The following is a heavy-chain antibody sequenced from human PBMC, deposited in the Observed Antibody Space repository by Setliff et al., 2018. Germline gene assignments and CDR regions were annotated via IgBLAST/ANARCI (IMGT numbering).Heavy chain of an antibody. V-gene: IGHV4-59*12. Sequence: SETLSLTCTVSGGSISSYYWSWIRQPPGKGLEWIGYIYYSGSTNYTPSLKSRVTISVDTSKNQFSLKLNSVTAADMAVYYCAREQWLDPPGYYYMDVWAKGTTVTVSS. CDR2: IYYSGST. J-gene: IGHJ6*03. CDR1: GGSISSYY. CDR3: AREQWLDPPGYYYMDV. D-gene: IGHD6-19*01.